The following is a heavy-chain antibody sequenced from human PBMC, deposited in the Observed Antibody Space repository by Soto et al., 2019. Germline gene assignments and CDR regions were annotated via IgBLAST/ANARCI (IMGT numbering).Heavy chain of an antibody. Sequence: SETLSLTCAVYGGSFSGYYWSWIRQPPGKGLEWIGEINHSGSTNYNPSLKSRVTISVDTSKNQFSLKLSSVTAADTAVYYCARSNWVIMARKYYFDYWGQGTLVTVSS. D-gene: IGHD2-8*01. CDR3: ARSNWVIMARKYYFDY. CDR2: INHSGST. J-gene: IGHJ4*02. CDR1: GGSFSGYY. V-gene: IGHV4-34*01.